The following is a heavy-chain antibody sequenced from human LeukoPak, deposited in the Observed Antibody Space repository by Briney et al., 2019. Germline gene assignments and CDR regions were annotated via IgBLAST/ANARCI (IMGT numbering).Heavy chain of an antibody. D-gene: IGHD1-26*01. Sequence: SETLSLTCAVYGGSFRGYYWSCIPQPPGKGLEGMGEINHSRSTNYNPPLKSRVTISVATSKNQFSMKLSSVTAQDTAVYYCARATYRYSGSYPTYLDYWGQGTLVTVSS. CDR3: ARATYRYSGSYPTYLDY. J-gene: IGHJ4*02. V-gene: IGHV4-34*01. CDR2: INHSRST. CDR1: GGSFRGYY.